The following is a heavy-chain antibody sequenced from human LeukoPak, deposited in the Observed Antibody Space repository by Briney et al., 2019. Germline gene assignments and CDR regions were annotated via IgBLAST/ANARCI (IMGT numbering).Heavy chain of an antibody. J-gene: IGHJ4*02. CDR2: IYSGDSHT. V-gene: IGHV5-51*01. Sequence: GESLNLPCKSSGYSFSTYRLGWARQMSGKGLEWLGYIYSGDSHTRYSPSFQAHVTILAHKSITTAYLQWTSLKASDSAMYYCARLQSLLGTTIDFDYWGQGTLVTVSS. D-gene: IGHD1-7*01. CDR1: GYSFSTYR. CDR3: ARLQSLLGTTIDFDY.